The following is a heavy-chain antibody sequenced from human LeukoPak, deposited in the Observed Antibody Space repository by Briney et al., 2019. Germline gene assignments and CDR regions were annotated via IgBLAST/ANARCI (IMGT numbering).Heavy chain of an antibody. J-gene: IGHJ4*02. CDR2: IYTSGST. D-gene: IGHD3-16*01. V-gene: IGHV4-4*07. CDR3: AREGYDYVWGSYEGY. CDR1: GGSFSGYY. Sequence: SETLSLTCAVYGGSFSGYYWSWIRQPAGKGLEWIGRIYTSGSTNYNPSLKSRVTISVDTSKNQFSLKLSSVTAADTAVYYCAREGYDYVWGSYEGYWGQGTLVTVSS.